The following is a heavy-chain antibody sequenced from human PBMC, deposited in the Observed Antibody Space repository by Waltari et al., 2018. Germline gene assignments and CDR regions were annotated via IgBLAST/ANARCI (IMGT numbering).Heavy chain of an antibody. Sequence: QVQVQQWGAGLVKPSETLSLTCAVDGGPFSGYYWSWPRRPPGKALAWIGEIDHSGVTNYNPSLTSRATISVDTSRNQLSLKLTSVTAADTAIYYCALSRYGLASPKFDPWGQGTLVTVSS. J-gene: IGHJ5*02. CDR1: GGPFSGYY. CDR2: IDHSGVT. V-gene: IGHV4-34*02. D-gene: IGHD4-17*01. CDR3: ALSRYGLASPKFDP.